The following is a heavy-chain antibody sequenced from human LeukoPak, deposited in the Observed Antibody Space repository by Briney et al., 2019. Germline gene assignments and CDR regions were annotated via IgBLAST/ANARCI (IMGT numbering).Heavy chain of an antibody. D-gene: IGHD7-27*01. J-gene: IGHJ4*02. CDR3: ARDRDGEGLDY. CDR1: GYTFTSYY. CDR2: INPSGGST. Sequence: EASVKVSCKASGYTFTSYYMHWVRQAPGQGLEWMGIINPSGGSTSYAQKFQGRVTKTRDMSTSTVYMELSSLRSEDTAVYYCARDRDGEGLDYWGQGTLVTVSS. V-gene: IGHV1-46*01.